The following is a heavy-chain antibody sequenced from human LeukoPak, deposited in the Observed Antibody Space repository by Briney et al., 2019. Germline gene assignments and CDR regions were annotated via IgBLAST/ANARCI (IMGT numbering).Heavy chain of an antibody. Sequence: ASVKVSCKTSGYTFTGYYIHWVRQAPPQGLVWMGRLNPHDGGTDYAQKFQGRVTMTRDMSTTTVFMELSSLTSDDTAVYFCARYNTNLDYWGQGSPVTVSS. V-gene: IGHV1-2*06. CDR1: GYTFTGYY. CDR3: ARYNTNLDY. D-gene: IGHD1-1*01. CDR2: LNPHDGGT. J-gene: IGHJ4*02.